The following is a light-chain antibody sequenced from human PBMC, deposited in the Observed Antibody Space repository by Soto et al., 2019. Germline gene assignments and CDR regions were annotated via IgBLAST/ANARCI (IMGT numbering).Light chain of an antibody. CDR3: QTWGTGIQV. V-gene: IGLV4-69*01. CDR2: LNSDGSH. Sequence: QSVLTQSPSASASLEASVKLTCTLSTGHSSYAIAWHQQQPEKGPRYLMKLNSDGSHSKGDGIPDRFSGSSSGAERYLTISSLQSEDEADYYCQTWGTGIQVFGTGTQLTVL. CDR1: TGHSSYA. J-gene: IGLJ1*01.